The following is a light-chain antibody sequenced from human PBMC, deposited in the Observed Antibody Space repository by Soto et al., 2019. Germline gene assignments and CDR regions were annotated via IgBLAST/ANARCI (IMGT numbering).Light chain of an antibody. CDR2: GAS. J-gene: IGKJ5*01. CDR1: QSVSNSY. CDR3: QQYGSPLIT. Sequence: EIVLTQSPGTLSLSPGERATLSCRASQSVSNSYVAWYQQQPGQAPRLLIFGASSRATGIPDRFSGGVSGTDFPLTISSLEPEDLAVYYCQQYGSPLITFGQGTRVEIK. V-gene: IGKV3-20*01.